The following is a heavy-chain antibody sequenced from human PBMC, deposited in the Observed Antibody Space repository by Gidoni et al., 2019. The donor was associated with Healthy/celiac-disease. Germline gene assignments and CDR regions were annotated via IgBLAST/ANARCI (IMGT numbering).Heavy chain of an antibody. CDR3: ASAVVVIAAKDNWFDP. J-gene: IGHJ5*02. CDR1: GGSISSSSYY. D-gene: IGHD2-15*01. V-gene: IGHV4-39*01. Sequence: QLQLQESGPGLVKPSETLSLTCTVSGGSISSSSYYWGWIRQPPGKGLEWIGSIYYSGSNYYNPSLKSRVTISVDTSKNQFSLKLSSVTAADTAVYYCASAVVVIAAKDNWFDPWGQGTLVTVSS. CDR2: IYYSGSN.